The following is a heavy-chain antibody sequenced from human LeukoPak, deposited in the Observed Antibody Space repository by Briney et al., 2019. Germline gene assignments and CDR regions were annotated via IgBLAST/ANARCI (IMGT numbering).Heavy chain of an antibody. D-gene: IGHD2/OR15-2a*01. V-gene: IGHV3-23*01. CDR2: ISGSGGST. Sequence: GGSLRLSCAASGFTFSSYAMSWVRQAPGKGLEWVSAISGSGGSTYYADSVKGRFTISRDNAKNSLYLQMNSLRAEDTAVYYCARDLRRILDYWGQGTLVTVSS. CDR3: ARDLRRILDY. CDR1: GFTFSSYA. J-gene: IGHJ4*02.